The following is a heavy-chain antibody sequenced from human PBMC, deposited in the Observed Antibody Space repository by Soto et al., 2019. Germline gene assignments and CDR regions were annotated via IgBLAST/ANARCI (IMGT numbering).Heavy chain of an antibody. CDR3: ARGFPLLWFGELLQGMDV. D-gene: IGHD3-10*01. CDR2: IYHSGST. V-gene: IGHV4-4*02. CDR1: GGSIINSNW. J-gene: IGHJ6*02. Sequence: SDTQSHNYPNSGGSIINSNWWSWVRQPPGKGLEWIGEIYHSGSTNYNPSLKSRVTISVDKSKNQFSLKLSSVTAADTAVYYCARGFPLLWFGELLQGMDVWGQGTTVT.